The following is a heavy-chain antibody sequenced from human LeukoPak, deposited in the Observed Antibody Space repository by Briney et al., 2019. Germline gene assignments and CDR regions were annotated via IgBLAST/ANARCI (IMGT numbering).Heavy chain of an antibody. D-gene: IGHD1-14*01. Sequence: GGSLRLSCAASGFTFSSCGFTWVRQAPGKGLEWVSSIGPTGTDRYYAGSVRGRFTIPRDNAKNSMYLQMDSLRDEDTAVYYCATETIGRHYDYWGQGTLLTVSS. CDR1: GFTFSSCG. J-gene: IGHJ4*02. CDR3: ATETIGRHYDY. CDR2: IGPTGTDR. V-gene: IGHV3-21*01.